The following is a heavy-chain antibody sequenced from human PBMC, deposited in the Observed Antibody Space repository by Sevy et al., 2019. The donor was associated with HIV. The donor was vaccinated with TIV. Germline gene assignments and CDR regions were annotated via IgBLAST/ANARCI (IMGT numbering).Heavy chain of an antibody. CDR3: ATVGLGYYSGASYYQGDWFDP. CDR2: FDPEDGET. J-gene: IGHJ5*02. D-gene: IGHD2-15*01. V-gene: IGHV1-24*01. Sequence: ASVKVSCKVSGYTLSELSMHWVRQAPGKGLEWMGSFDPEDGETMYAQTLQGRVTMTEDTSTDTAYMELSSLTSEDTAIYYCATVGLGYYSGASYYQGDWFDPWGQGTLVTVSS. CDR1: GYTLSELS.